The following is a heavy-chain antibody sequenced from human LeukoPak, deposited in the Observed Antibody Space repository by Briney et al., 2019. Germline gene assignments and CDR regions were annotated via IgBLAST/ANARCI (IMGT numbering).Heavy chain of an antibody. Sequence: GGSLRLSCAASGFTFSSYAMNWVRQAPGKGLEWVSGISGSGGSTYYADSVKGRFTISRDNSKNTLYLHMNSLRVEDTAVYYCAKGRYSSSWAPFDPWGQGTLVTVSS. D-gene: IGHD6-13*01. CDR2: ISGSGGST. J-gene: IGHJ5*02. CDR1: GFTFSSYA. CDR3: AKGRYSSSWAPFDP. V-gene: IGHV3-23*01.